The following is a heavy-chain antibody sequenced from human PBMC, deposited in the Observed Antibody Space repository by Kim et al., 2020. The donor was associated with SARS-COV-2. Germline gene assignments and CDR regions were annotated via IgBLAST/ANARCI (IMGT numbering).Heavy chain of an antibody. J-gene: IGHJ4*02. CDR3: AKSYSSGWYAFDY. V-gene: IGHV3-30*02. D-gene: IGHD6-19*01. Sequence: YADSGKGRFTISRDNSKNTLYLQMNSLRAEDTAVYYCAKSYSSGWYAFDYWGQGTLVTVSS.